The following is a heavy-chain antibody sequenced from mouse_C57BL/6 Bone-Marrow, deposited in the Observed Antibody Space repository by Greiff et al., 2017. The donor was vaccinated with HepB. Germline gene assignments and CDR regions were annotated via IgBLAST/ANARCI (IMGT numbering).Heavy chain of an antibody. V-gene: IGHV1-69*01. CDR3: ARRGGLLLRSYWYFDV. J-gene: IGHJ1*03. CDR1: GYTFTSYW. D-gene: IGHD1-1*01. CDR2: IDPSDSYT. Sequence: QVQLQQPGAELVMPGASVKLSCKASGYTFTSYWMHWVKQRPGQGLEWIGEIDPSDSYTNYNQKFKGKSTLTVDKSSSTAYMQLSSLTSEDSAVYYCARRGGLLLRSYWYFDVWGTGTTVTVSS.